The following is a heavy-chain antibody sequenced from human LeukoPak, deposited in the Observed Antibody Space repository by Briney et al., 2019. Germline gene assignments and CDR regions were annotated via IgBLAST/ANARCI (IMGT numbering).Heavy chain of an antibody. CDR1: GFTFSSYW. D-gene: IGHD3-22*01. CDR2: IKQDGSEK. J-gene: IGHJ3*02. CDR3: AREAYYDSSGYYYVSKSNDAFDI. Sequence: PGGSLRLSCAASGFTFSSYWMSWVRQAPGKGLEWVANIKQDGSEKYYVDSVKGRFTISRDNAKNSLYLQMNSLRAEDTAVYYCAREAYYDSSGYYYVSKSNDAFDIWGQGTMVTVSS. V-gene: IGHV3-7*01.